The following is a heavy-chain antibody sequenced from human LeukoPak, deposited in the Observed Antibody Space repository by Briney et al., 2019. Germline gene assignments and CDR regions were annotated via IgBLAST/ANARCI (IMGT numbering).Heavy chain of an antibody. CDR2: IIPIFGTA. Sequence: ASVKVSCKCSVGTVTIYAISWVRQAPRQRPEWVGGIIPIFGTANYAQKFQGRVTITADESTSTAYMELSSLRSEDTAVYYCASSSAAEIYYFDYWGQGTLVTVSS. D-gene: IGHD6-13*01. CDR1: VGTVTIYA. CDR3: ASSSAAEIYYFDY. J-gene: IGHJ4*02. V-gene: IGHV1-69*13.